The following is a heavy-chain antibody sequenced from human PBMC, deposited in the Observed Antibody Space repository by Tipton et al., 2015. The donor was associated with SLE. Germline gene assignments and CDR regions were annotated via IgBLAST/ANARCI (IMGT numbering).Heavy chain of an antibody. J-gene: IGHJ2*01. CDR3: ARGAEGSSSWGWYFDL. D-gene: IGHD6-13*01. CDR1: GGSFSGYY. CDR2: INHSGST. V-gene: IGHV4-34*01. Sequence: TLSLICAVYGGSFSGYYWSWIRQPPGKGLEWIGEINHSGSTNYNPSFKSRVTISVDTSKNQFSLKLSSVTAADTAVYYCARGAEGSSSWGWYFDLWGRGTLVTVSS.